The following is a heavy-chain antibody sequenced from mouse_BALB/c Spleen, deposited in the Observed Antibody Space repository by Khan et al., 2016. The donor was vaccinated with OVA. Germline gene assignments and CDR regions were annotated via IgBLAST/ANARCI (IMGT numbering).Heavy chain of an antibody. V-gene: IGHV5-9-3*01. CDR2: VSSGGSYT. CDR3: ARQGGIYDGPFDY. CDR1: GFTFSRYA. Sequence: EVELVESGGGLVKPGGSLKLSCAASGFTFSRYAMSWVRQSPEKRLEWVATVSSGGSYTYYPDSVEGRFTISRDNAKNTLYLQMSSLRSEDTAMYYCARQGGIYDGPFDYWGQGTTLTVS. D-gene: IGHD2-3*01. J-gene: IGHJ2*01.